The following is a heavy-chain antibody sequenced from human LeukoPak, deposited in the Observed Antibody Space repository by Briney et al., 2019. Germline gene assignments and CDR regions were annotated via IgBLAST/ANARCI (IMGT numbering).Heavy chain of an antibody. CDR2: INPNSGGT. V-gene: IGHV1-2*02. CDR3: ARDSRVKRITMIVVVPQLGY. Sequence: ASVKLSCKASGYTFTGYYMHWVRQAPGQGLEWMGWINPNSGGTNYAQKFQGRVTTTRDTSISTAYMELSRLRSDDTAAYYCARDSRVKRITMIVVVPQLGYWGQGTLVTVSS. CDR1: GYTFTGYY. D-gene: IGHD3-22*01. J-gene: IGHJ4*02.